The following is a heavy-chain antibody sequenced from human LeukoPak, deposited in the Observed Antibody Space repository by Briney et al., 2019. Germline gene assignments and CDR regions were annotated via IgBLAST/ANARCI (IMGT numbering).Heavy chain of an antibody. J-gene: IGHJ4*02. V-gene: IGHV3-30-3*01. CDR1: GFTFSSYA. CDR2: ISYDGSNK. Sequence: PGRSLRLSCAASGFTFSSYAMHWVRQAPGKGLEWVAVISYDGSNKYYADSMKGRFTISRDNSKNTLYLQMNSLRAEDTAVYYCARDENLDYWGQGTLVTVSS. D-gene: IGHD2/OR15-2a*01. CDR3: ARDENLDY.